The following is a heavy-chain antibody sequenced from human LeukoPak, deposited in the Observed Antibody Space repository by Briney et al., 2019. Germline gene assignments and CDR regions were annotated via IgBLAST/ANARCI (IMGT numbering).Heavy chain of an antibody. CDR2: ISGSGGST. CDR1: GFTFSSYA. Sequence: GGSLRLSCAASGFTFSSYAMSWVRQAPGKGLEWVSAISGSGGSTYYADSVKGRFTISRDNSKNTLYLQMNSLRAEDTAVYYCAKDRESGSYLFDYWGQETLVTVSS. J-gene: IGHJ4*02. D-gene: IGHD1-26*01. CDR3: AKDRESGSYLFDY. V-gene: IGHV3-23*01.